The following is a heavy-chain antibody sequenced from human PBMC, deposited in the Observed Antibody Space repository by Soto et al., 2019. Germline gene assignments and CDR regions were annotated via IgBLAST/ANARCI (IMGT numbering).Heavy chain of an antibody. CDR3: ALQVGANYFDY. V-gene: IGHV2-70*04. D-gene: IGHD1-26*01. Sequence: ESGPTLVNHTQTLTLTCTFSGFSLSTSGMRVSWIRQPPGKALEWLARIDWDDDKFYSTSLKTRLTISKDTSKNQVVLTMTNMDPVDTATYYCALQVGANYFDYWGQGTLVTVSS. J-gene: IGHJ4*02. CDR1: GFSLSTSGMR. CDR2: IDWDDDK.